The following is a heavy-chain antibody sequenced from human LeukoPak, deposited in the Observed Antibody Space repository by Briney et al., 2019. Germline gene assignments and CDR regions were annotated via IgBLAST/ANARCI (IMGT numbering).Heavy chain of an antibody. V-gene: IGHV5-51*01. CDR3: ARKFCSSTTCYVAFDM. CDR1: GYTFTNYC. D-gene: IGHD2-2*01. Sequence: GESLKISCKGSGYTFTNYCIGWVRQMPGKGLEYMGIIYPRDSGTRYSPSFEGQVTISADKSTSTAYLQWSSLKASDTAMYFCARKFCSSTTCYVAFDMWGQGTMVTVSS. CDR2: IYPRDSGT. J-gene: IGHJ3*02.